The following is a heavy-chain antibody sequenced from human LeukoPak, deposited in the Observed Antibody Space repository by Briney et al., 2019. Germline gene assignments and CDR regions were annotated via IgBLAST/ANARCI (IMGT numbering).Heavy chain of an antibody. Sequence: GGSLRLSCAASGFSFSSYSMNWVRQAPGKGLEWISSISPSTSTIYYADSVKGRFTISRDNAKNSLYLQMNSLRAEDTAVYYCAAREGRYYMDVWGKGTTVTVSS. V-gene: IGHV3-48*04. CDR2: ISPSTSTI. CDR3: AAREGRYYMDV. CDR1: GFSFSSYS. J-gene: IGHJ6*03.